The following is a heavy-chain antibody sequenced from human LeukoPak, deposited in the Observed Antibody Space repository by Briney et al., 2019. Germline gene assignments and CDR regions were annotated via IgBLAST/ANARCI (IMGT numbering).Heavy chain of an antibody. CDR2: ISGSGTDT. Sequence: PGGSLRLSCAASGFTFSNYAMTWVRQAPGKGLEWVSAISGSGTDTYYVDSVKGRFTISRDNSKYTLYLQMNNLRAEDTALYFCARPGAVCSSSSCYATYWGQGTLVTVSS. V-gene: IGHV3-23*01. J-gene: IGHJ4*02. D-gene: IGHD2-2*01. CDR1: GFTFSNYA. CDR3: ARPGAVCSSSSCYATY.